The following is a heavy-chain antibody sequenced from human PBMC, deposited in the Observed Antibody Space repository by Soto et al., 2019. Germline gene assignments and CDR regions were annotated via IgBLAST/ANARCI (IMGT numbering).Heavy chain of an antibody. CDR2: IKQDGSEK. V-gene: IGHV3-7*03. J-gene: IGHJ4*02. Sequence: GGSLRLSCAASGLIFSSYWMTWVRQAPGKGLEWVANIKQDGSEKYYVDSVKGRFTISRDNAKSSLYLQMNSLRAEDTAVYYCARGWSHFDYWGQGTLVTVSS. CDR1: GLIFSSYW. CDR3: ARGWSHFDY.